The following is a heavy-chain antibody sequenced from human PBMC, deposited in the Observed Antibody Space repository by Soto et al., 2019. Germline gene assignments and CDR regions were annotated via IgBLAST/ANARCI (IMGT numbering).Heavy chain of an antibody. V-gene: IGHV4-39*01. Sequence: SETLSLTCTVSGGSISSSSYYWGWIRQPPGKGLEWIGSIYYSGSTYYNPSLKSRVTISVDTSKNQFSLKLSSVTAADTAVYYCASRRAPSYYDFWSGYYLTSDYWGQGTLVTVSS. D-gene: IGHD3-3*01. CDR3: ASRRAPSYYDFWSGYYLTSDY. CDR2: IYYSGST. J-gene: IGHJ4*02. CDR1: GGSISSSSYY.